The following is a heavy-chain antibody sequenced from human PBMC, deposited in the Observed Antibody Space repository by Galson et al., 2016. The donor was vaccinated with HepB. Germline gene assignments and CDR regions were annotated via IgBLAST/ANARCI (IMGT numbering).Heavy chain of an antibody. Sequence: SLRLSCAASGFSFSNYAMNWVRQAPGKGLEWVSVISGSGHSTNYADSVKGRFTISRDNSKSTLYLQMNGLGAEDTAVYYCAKVSDDYSDYRRSYYYYYMGGWGKGTAVTVSS. J-gene: IGHJ6*03. V-gene: IGHV3-23*01. D-gene: IGHD4-11*01. CDR1: GFSFSNYA. CDR3: AKVSDDYSDYRRSYYYYYMGG. CDR2: ISGSGHST.